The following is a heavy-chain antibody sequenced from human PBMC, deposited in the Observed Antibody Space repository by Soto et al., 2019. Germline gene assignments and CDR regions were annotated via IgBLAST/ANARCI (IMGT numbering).Heavy chain of an antibody. Sequence: GGSLRLSCAASGFTFSSYGMHWVRQAPGKGLEWVAVIWYDGSNKYYADSVKGRFTISRDNSKNTLYLQMNSLRAEDTAVYYCVRDGGYCSGGSCPHFDYWGQGSLVTVSS. CDR1: GFTFSSYG. CDR2: IWYDGSNK. J-gene: IGHJ4*02. D-gene: IGHD2-15*01. V-gene: IGHV3-33*01. CDR3: VRDGGYCSGGSCPHFDY.